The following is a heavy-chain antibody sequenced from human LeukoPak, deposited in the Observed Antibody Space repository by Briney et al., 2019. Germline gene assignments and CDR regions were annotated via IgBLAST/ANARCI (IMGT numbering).Heavy chain of an antibody. D-gene: IGHD5-18*01. CDR1: GFTFSSYS. Sequence: GGSLRLSCAASGFTFSSYSMNWVRPAPGKRLEWVSSISSSSSYIYYADSVKGRFTISRDNAKNSLYLQMNSLRAEDTAVYYCAREGGYSYGSQTIDYWGQGTLVTVSS. J-gene: IGHJ4*02. V-gene: IGHV3-21*01. CDR3: AREGGYSYGSQTIDY. CDR2: ISSSSSYI.